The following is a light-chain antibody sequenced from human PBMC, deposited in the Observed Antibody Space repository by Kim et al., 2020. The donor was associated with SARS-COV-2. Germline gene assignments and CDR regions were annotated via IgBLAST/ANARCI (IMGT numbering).Light chain of an antibody. J-gene: IGKJ2*01. CDR2: STY. CDR3: QQYGSSRYT. CDR1: QGVTSSY. Sequence: LAPRERTTPPCRARQGVTSSYIAGYQQRPGQAPRLLIYSTYSRAPCIPDRFSDSGSGTVFSLTISRLEPEDFAMYYCQQYGSSRYTLGQETKLEI. V-gene: IGKV3-20*01.